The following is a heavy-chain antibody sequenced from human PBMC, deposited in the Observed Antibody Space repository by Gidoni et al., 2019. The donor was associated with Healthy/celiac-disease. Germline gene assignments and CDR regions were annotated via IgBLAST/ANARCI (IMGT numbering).Heavy chain of an antibody. J-gene: IGHJ6*02. CDR3: AKDISPSYYYDSSGYLYYYYYGMDV. D-gene: IGHD3-22*01. CDR2: ISGNSGSI. V-gene: IGHV3-9*01. CDR1: GFPFDDYA. Sequence: EVQLVESGGGLVQPGRSLRLSCASSGFPFDDYAMHWVRQAPGKGLEWVSGISGNSGSIGYADSVKGRFTISRDNAKNSLYLQMNSLRAEDTALYYCAKDISPSYYYDSSGYLYYYYYGMDVWGQGTTVTVSS.